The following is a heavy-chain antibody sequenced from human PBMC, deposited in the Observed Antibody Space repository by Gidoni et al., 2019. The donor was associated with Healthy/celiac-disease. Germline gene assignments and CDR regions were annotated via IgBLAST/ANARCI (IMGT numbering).Heavy chain of an antibody. Sequence: QVQLVESGGGLVKPGGSLRLSCAASGFTFRDYYMSWIRQAPGKGLEWFSYISSSGSTIYYADSVKGRFTISRDNAKNSLYMQMNSLRAEDTAVYYCARERAYYYDSSGYLDAFDIWGQGTMVTVSS. J-gene: IGHJ3*02. D-gene: IGHD3-22*01. CDR1: GFTFRDYY. CDR2: ISSSGSTI. V-gene: IGHV3-11*01. CDR3: ARERAYYYDSSGYLDAFDI.